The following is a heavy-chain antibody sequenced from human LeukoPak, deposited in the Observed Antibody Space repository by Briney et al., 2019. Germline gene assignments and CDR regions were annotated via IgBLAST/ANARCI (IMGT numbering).Heavy chain of an antibody. Sequence: SETLSLTCTVSGGSISSYYWSWIRQPPGKGLEWIGYIYYSGSTNYNPSLKSRVTISVDTSKNQFSLKLSSVTAADTAVYYCARVPYSSNWSYYFDYWGQGTLVTVSS. D-gene: IGHD6-13*01. J-gene: IGHJ4*02. CDR2: IYYSGST. CDR3: ARVPYSSNWSYYFDY. CDR1: GGSISSYY. V-gene: IGHV4-59*01.